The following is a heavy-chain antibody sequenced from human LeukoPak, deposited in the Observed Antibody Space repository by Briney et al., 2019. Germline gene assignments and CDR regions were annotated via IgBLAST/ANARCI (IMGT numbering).Heavy chain of an antibody. V-gene: IGHV4-34*01. Sequence: SETLSLTCAVYGGSFSGYYWSWIRQPPGKGLEWIGEINHSGSTNYNPSLKSRVTTSVDTSKNQFSLKLSSVTAAGTAVYYCARGKRYSSSWYSRDNWFDPWGQGTLVTVSS. D-gene: IGHD6-13*01. J-gene: IGHJ5*02. CDR3: ARGKRYSSSWYSRDNWFDP. CDR1: GGSFSGYY. CDR2: INHSGST.